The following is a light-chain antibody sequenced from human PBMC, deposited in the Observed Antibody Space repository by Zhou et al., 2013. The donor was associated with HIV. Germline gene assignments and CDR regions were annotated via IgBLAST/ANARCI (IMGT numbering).Light chain of an antibody. CDR1: QSISGW. CDR3: LQYNTYPFT. J-gene: IGKJ3*01. Sequence: DIQMTQSPSTLSASVGDRVTITCRASQSISGWLAWYQQKPGKAPNLLIYKASTLESGVPSRFSGSGSGTEFTLTISSLQADDFATYYCLQYNTYPFTFGPGTKVDLK. CDR2: KAS. V-gene: IGKV1-5*03.